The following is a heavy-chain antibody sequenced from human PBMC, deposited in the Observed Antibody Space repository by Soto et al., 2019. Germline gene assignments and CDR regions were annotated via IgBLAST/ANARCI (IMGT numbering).Heavy chain of an antibody. V-gene: IGHV1-69*12. CDR1: GGTFSSYA. D-gene: IGHD6-13*01. Sequence: QVQLVQSGAEVKKPGSSVKVSCKASGGTFSSYAISWVRQAPGQGLEWMGGIIPIFGTANYAQKFHGRVTINADEATSTAYIELSSLRSEDTAVYYCARDVIAAAGSAGWGQGTLVTFSS. CDR2: IIPIFGTA. J-gene: IGHJ4*02. CDR3: ARDVIAAAGSAG.